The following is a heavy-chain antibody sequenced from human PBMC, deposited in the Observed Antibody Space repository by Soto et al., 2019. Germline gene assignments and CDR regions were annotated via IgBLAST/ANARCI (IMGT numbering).Heavy chain of an antibody. CDR2: IYYSGST. CDR3: ARYSSGWYYYYYGMDV. D-gene: IGHD6-19*01. V-gene: IGHV4-59*01. Sequence: PSETLSLICTVSGGSISSYYWSWIRQPPGKGLEWIGYIYYSGSTNYNPSLKSRVTISVDTSKNQFSLKLSSVTAADTAVYYCARYSSGWYYYYYGMDVWGQGTTVTVSS. CDR1: GGSISSYY. J-gene: IGHJ6*02.